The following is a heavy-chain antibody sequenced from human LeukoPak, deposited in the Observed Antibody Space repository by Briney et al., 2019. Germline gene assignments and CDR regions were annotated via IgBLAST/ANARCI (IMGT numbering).Heavy chain of an antibody. Sequence: ASVKVSCKASGFTFTSSAVQWVRQARGQRLEWIGWIVVGSGNTNYAQKFQERVTITRDMSTSTAYMELSSLRSEDTAVYYCAAEASIAARTYYYMDVWGKGTTVTVSS. J-gene: IGHJ6*03. CDR1: GFTFTSSA. D-gene: IGHD6-6*01. CDR2: IVVGSGNT. CDR3: AAEASIAARTYYYMDV. V-gene: IGHV1-58*01.